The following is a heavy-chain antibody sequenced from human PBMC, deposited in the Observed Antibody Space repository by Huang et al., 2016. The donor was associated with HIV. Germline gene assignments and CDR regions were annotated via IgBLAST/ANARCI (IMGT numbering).Heavy chain of an antibody. J-gene: IGHJ4*02. CDR2: IYPSDSET. Sequence: EVQLVQSEAEVKKPGESLKISCRGSGYSFTNYCIGWVRQRRGEGLEWMGVIYPSDSETVDSRSFQGQVTVSADKSTRTAYLQWSSLQASDTAIYYCARSEVLVTAVPFDHWGQGTLVTVSS. CDR3: ARSEVLVTAVPFDH. CDR1: GYSFTNYC. D-gene: IGHD2-21*02. V-gene: IGHV5-51*03.